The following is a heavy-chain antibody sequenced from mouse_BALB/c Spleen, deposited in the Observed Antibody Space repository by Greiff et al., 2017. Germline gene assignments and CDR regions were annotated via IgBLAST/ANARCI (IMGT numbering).Heavy chain of an antibody. Sequence: EVKLMESGGGLVQPGGSLKLSCAASGFTFSSYGMSWVRQTPDKRLELVATINSNGGSTYYPDSVKGRFTISRDNAKNTLYLQMSSLKSEDTAKYYCARDQGDWFAYWGQGTLVTVSA. CDR2: INSNGGST. V-gene: IGHV5-6-3*01. CDR3: ARDQGDWFAY. CDR1: GFTFSSYG. D-gene: IGHD3-2*02. J-gene: IGHJ3*01.